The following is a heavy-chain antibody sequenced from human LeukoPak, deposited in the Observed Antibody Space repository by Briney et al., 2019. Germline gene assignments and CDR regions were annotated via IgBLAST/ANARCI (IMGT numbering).Heavy chain of an antibody. CDR2: IYYSGSP. D-gene: IGHD4-17*01. V-gene: IGHV4-31*03. CDR3: ARDFPYGDYATSYFDY. Sequence: PSETLSLTCTVSGDSISSGAYFWSWIRQHPGKGLEWIGYIYYSGSPYYNPSLKSRVTMSVDTSKNQFSLKLSSVTAADTAVYYCARDFPYGDYATSYFDYWGQGTLVTVSS. CDR1: GDSISSGAYF. J-gene: IGHJ4*02.